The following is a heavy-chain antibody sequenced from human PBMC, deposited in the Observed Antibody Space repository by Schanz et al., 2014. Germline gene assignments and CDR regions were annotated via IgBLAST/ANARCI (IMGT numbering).Heavy chain of an antibody. D-gene: IGHD3-3*01. V-gene: IGHV1-2*02. Sequence: QVQLVQSGAEVKKPGASVKLSCKASGYTFTNYHIHWARQAPGQGLQWMGWVSPVSGGTNYAQKFQGRVTMTWDTSVDTAYMELTSLTYDDTAVYYCAREVERSRIRNFDSWGQGTLVTVSS. CDR1: GYTFTNYH. CDR2: VSPVSGGT. CDR3: AREVERSRIRNFDS. J-gene: IGHJ4*02.